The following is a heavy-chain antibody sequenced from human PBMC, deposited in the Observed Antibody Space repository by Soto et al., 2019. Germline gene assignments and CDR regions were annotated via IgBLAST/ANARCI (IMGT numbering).Heavy chain of an antibody. CDR2: INGNGGST. CDR1: GFIFSSYT. CDR3: VKSPLKFGGGEYDC. V-gene: IGHV3-64D*08. Sequence: PGGSLRLSCSASGFIFSSYTMHWVRQAPEKGLEYVSSINGNGGSTYYADSVKGRFTISRDNSKNTLYLQMSGLRTEDTAVYYCVKSPLKFGGGEYDCWGQRTVVNVS. J-gene: IGHJ4*02. D-gene: IGHD3-16*01.